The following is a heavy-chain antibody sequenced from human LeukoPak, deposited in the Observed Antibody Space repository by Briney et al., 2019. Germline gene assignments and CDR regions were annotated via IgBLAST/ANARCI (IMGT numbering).Heavy chain of an antibody. CDR3: ASYYYGSGSYHTLGDY. J-gene: IGHJ4*02. CDR2: IYYSGST. D-gene: IGHD3-10*01. Sequence: SETLSLTCIVSGGSISSGGYYWSWIRQHPGKGLECIGNIYYSGSTYYNPSLTSRVTISVDTSKNQFSLKLSSVTAADTAVYYCASYYYGSGSYHTLGDYWGQGTLVTVSS. CDR1: GGSISSGGYY. V-gene: IGHV4-31*03.